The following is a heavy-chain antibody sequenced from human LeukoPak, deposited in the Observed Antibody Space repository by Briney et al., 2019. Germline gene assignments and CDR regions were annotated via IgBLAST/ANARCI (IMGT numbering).Heavy chain of an antibody. V-gene: IGHV3-23*01. D-gene: IGHD3-10*01. J-gene: IGHJ4*02. CDR1: GFTFSSYA. Sequence: PGGSLRLSCAASGFTFSSYAMSWVRQAPGKGLEWVSAISGSGGSTYYADSVKGRFTISRDNSKNTLYLQMNSLRAEDTAVYYCAKGPMVRGVITSLGYWGQGTLVTVSS. CDR2: ISGSGGST. CDR3: AKGPMVRGVITSLGY.